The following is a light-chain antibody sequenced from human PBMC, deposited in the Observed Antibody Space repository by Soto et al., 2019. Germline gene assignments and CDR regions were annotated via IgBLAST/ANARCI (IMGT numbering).Light chain of an antibody. CDR2: AAS. J-gene: IGKJ1*01. CDR1: QDIHNY. CDR3: QHYYNYPWT. V-gene: IGKV1-8*01. Sequence: AVLLTQSPSSFSASTGDRATITCRASQDIHNYLAWYQQVPGKAPKLLLYAASILQTGVPSRCSGSGSGTDLTLTIDGLQSEDFATYFCQHYYNYPWTFGQGTTVE.